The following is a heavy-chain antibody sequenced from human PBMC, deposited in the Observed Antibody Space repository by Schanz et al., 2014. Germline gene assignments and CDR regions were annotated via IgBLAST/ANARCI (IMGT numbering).Heavy chain of an antibody. Sequence: QVQLVESGGGVVQPGRSLRLSCAASGFIFSSYGLHWVRQAPGKGLEWVSAISGSGGSTYYADSVKGRFTISRDNSKNTLYLQMNTLRAEDTAVYYCARVRRRIATPSTPSFRNYYYYAMDVWGQGTTVTVSS. CDR1: GFIFSSYG. CDR3: ARVRRRIATPSTPSFRNYYYYAMDV. J-gene: IGHJ6*02. CDR2: ISGSGGST. V-gene: IGHV3-NL1*01. D-gene: IGHD6-13*01.